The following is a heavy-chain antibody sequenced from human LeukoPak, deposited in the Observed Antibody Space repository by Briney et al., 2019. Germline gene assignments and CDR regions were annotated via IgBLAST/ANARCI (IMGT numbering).Heavy chain of an antibody. D-gene: IGHD2-2*01. CDR2: IYYSGST. CDR1: GGSISSYY. V-gene: IGHV4-59*01. J-gene: IGHJ5*02. CDR3: ARERSTSLGGFDP. Sequence: PSETLSLTCTVSGGSISSYYWSWIRQPPGKGLEWIGYIYYSGSTNYNPSLKSRVTISVDTSKNQISLKLSSVTAADTAVYYCARERSTSLGGFDPWGQGTLVTVSS.